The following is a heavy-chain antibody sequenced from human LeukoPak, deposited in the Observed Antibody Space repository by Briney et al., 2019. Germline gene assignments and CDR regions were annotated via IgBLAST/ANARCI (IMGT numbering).Heavy chain of an antibody. CDR1: GYSISSGYY. CDR3: ARDQLGIVGALGYFDY. CDR2: IYYSGST. D-gene: IGHD1-26*01. Sequence: PSETLSLTCTVSGYSISSGYYWSWIRQPPGKGLEWIGYIYYSGSTNYNPSLKSRVTISVDTSKNQFSLKLSSVTAADTAVYYCARDQLGIVGALGYFDYWGQGTLVTVSS. V-gene: IGHV4-38-2*02. J-gene: IGHJ4*02.